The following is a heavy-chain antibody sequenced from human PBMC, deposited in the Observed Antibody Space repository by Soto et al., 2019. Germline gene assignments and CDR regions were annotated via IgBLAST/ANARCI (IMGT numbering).Heavy chain of an antibody. Sequence: GGSLRLSWAASGFTFSSYGMHWVRQAPGKGLEWVAVISYDGSNKYYADSVKGRFTISRDNSKNTLYLQMNSLRAEDTAVYYCAIPASIAAPPEPDYDYYYGMDGWRQGATGTVSS. CDR2: ISYDGSNK. V-gene: IGHV3-30*03. CDR3: AIPASIAAPPEPDYDYYYGMDG. CDR1: GFTFSSYG. D-gene: IGHD6-6*01. J-gene: IGHJ6*02.